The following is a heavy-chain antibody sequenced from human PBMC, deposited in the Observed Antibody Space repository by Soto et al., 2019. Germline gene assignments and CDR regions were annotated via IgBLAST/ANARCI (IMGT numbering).Heavy chain of an antibody. CDR1: GFTFSSYA. D-gene: IGHD1-26*01. Sequence: PVGSLRLSCSASGFTFSSYAMHWVRQAPGKGLEWVAVISYDGSNKYYADSVKGRFTISRDNSKNTLYLQMNSLRAEDTAVYYCARDLVGATDYYYYYGMDVWGQGTTVTV. J-gene: IGHJ6*02. CDR2: ISYDGSNK. CDR3: ARDLVGATDYYYYYGMDV. V-gene: IGHV3-30-3*01.